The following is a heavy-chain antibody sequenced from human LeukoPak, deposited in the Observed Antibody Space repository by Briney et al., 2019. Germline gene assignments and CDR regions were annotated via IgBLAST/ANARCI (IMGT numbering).Heavy chain of an antibody. Sequence: SETLSLTCTVSGGSISSYYWSWIRQPPGKGLEWIGYIYYSGSTNYNPSLKSRVTISVDTSKNQFSLKLSSVTAADTAVYYCAGDFYDRADYYYGMDVWGQGTTVTVSS. CDR2: IYYSGST. V-gene: IGHV4-59*12. J-gene: IGHJ6*02. CDR3: AGDFYDRADYYYGMDV. CDR1: GGSISSYY. D-gene: IGHD5/OR15-5a*01.